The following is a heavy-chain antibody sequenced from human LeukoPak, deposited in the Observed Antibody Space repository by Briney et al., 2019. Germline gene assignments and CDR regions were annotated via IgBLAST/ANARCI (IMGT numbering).Heavy chain of an antibody. CDR1: GGTFSSYA. CDR3: ARIYGGNSADYQTFDY. V-gene: IGHV1-69*04. Sequence: SVKVSCKASGGTFSSYAISWVRQAPGQGLEWMGRIIPILGIANYAQKFQGRATITADKSTSTAYMELSSLRSEDTAVYYCARIYGGNSADYQTFDYWGQGTLVTVSS. CDR2: IIPILGIA. D-gene: IGHD4-23*01. J-gene: IGHJ4*02.